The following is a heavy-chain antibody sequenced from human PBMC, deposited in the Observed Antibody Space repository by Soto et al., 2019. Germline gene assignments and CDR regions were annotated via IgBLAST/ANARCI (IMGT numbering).Heavy chain of an antibody. J-gene: IGHJ4*02. CDR1: GFSLSTSGVG. D-gene: IGHD3-16*01. V-gene: IGHV2-5*02. Sequence: QITLKESGPTLVKPTQTLTLTCPFSGFSLSTSGVGVGWIRQPPGKALEWVALIYWDDDKRYSPSLMRRLTITQDTSKNRVVVTMTNMDPVDTATYFCAQEGGGVGGFDYWGQGTLVTVSS. CDR3: AQEGGGVGGFDY. CDR2: IYWDDDK.